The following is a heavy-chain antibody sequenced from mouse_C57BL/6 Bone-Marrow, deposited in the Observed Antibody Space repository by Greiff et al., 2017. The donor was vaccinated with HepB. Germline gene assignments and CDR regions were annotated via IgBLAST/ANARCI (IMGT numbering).Heavy chain of an antibody. D-gene: IGHD2-3*01. J-gene: IGHJ3*01. Sequence: VQLQQPGAELVMPGASVKLSCKASGYTFTSYWMHWVKQRPGQGLEWIGEIDPSDSYTNYNQKFKGKSTLTVDKSSSTAYMQLSSLTSEDSAVYYCARENDGYYEDWFAYWGQGTLVTVSA. CDR3: ARENDGYYEDWFAY. V-gene: IGHV1-69*01. CDR1: GYTFTSYW. CDR2: IDPSDSYT.